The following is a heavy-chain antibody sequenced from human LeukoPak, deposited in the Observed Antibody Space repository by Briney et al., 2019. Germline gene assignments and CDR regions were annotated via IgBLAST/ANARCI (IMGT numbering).Heavy chain of an antibody. CDR1: GFTFSIYS. D-gene: IGHD3-22*01. CDR2: IGSSTSYI. CDR3: ARDSRYYSDSSCDAFDI. Sequence: GGSLRLSCAASGFTFSIYSMNWVRQAPGKGLEWVSSIGSSTSYIYYADSVKGRFAISRDNDKNSLYLQMNSLSAEDTAVYYCARDSRYYSDSSCDAFDIWGEGTMVTVPS. J-gene: IGHJ3*02. V-gene: IGHV3-21*01.